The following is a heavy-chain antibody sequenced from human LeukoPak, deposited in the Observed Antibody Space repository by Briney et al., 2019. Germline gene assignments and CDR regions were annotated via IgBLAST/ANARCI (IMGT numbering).Heavy chain of an antibody. D-gene: IGHD3-10*01. CDR3: EKGALWFGELLSWNPFDY. Sequence: GGSLRLSCAASEFSVGSNYMTWVRQAPGKGLEWVSLIYSGGSTYYADSVKGRFTISRDNSKNTLYLQMNSLRAEDTAVYYCEKGALWFGELLSWNPFDYWGQGTLVTVSS. J-gene: IGHJ4*02. CDR2: IYSGGST. V-gene: IGHV3-66*01. CDR1: EFSVGSNY.